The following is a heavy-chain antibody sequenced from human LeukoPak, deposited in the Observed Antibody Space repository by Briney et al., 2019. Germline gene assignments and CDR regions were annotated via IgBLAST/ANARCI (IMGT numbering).Heavy chain of an antibody. J-gene: IGHJ4*02. CDR2: IYYSGGT. CDR1: GXSIRTYY. Sequence: PSETLSLTCNVSGXSIRTYYWCWIRQPPGKGLEWVVHIYYSGGTRYNPSLKSRVTISVDTSKNQCSLKLNSVTAADTALYYCAREQAVAGSGFDYWGQGTPVTVSS. V-gene: IGHV4-59*01. D-gene: IGHD6-19*01. CDR3: AREQAVAGSGFDY.